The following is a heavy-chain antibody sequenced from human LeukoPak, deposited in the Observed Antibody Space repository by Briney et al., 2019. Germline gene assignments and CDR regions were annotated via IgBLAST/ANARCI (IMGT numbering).Heavy chain of an antibody. Sequence: ASETLSLTCTVSSGSISSSSYYWGWIRQPPGKGLEWIGSIYHSGSTFYKPSLKSRVTISVDTSKNRFSLKLSSVTAADTAVYYCARQRRYCSDTSCYEGAFDYWGQGTLVTVSS. CDR1: SGSISSSSYY. D-gene: IGHD2-2*01. CDR3: ARQRRYCSDTSCYEGAFDY. V-gene: IGHV4-39*01. CDR2: IYHSGST. J-gene: IGHJ4*02.